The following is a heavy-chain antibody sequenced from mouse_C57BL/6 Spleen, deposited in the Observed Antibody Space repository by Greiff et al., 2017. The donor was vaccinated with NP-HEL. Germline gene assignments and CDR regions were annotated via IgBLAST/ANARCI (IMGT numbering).Heavy chain of an antibody. J-gene: IGHJ3*01. D-gene: IGHD1-1*01. V-gene: IGHV1-9*01. CDR2: ILPGSGST. Sequence: VQLVESGAELMKPGASVKLSCKATGYTFTGYWIEWVKQRPGHGLEWIGEILPGSGSTNYTEKFKGKATFTADTSSNTAYMQLSSLTTEDSAIYYCAREWSSSPAWFAYWGQGTLVTVSA. CDR1: GYTFTGYW. CDR3: AREWSSSPAWFAY.